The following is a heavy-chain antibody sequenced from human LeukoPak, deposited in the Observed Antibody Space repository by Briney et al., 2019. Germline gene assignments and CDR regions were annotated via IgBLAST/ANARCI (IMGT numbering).Heavy chain of an antibody. V-gene: IGHV1-18*04. J-gene: IGHJ5*02. CDR2: ISAYNSNT. CDR3: ASAVAPAARSWLPP. CDR1: GYTFTSYG. D-gene: IGHD2-2*01. Sequence: ASVKVSCKASGYTFTSYGISWLRQAPGQGLELMGCISAYNSNTNYAQKLQGRVTMTTDTSTSTPYMRLRSLRSDDTAVYYCASAVAPAARSWLPPWGQGTLLPVSS.